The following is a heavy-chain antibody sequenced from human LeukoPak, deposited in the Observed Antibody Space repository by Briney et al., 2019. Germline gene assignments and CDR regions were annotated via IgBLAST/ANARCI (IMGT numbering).Heavy chain of an antibody. CDR1: GGPFSGYY. J-gene: IGHJ3*02. Sequence: SETLSLTCAVYGGPFSGYYWSWIRQPPGKGLEWIGEINHSGSTNYNPSLKSRVTTSVDTSKNQFSLKLSSVTAADTAVYYCARGVAVGAPNAFDIWGQGTMVTVSS. CDR2: INHSGST. V-gene: IGHV4-34*01. CDR3: ARGVAVGAPNAFDI. D-gene: IGHD1-26*01.